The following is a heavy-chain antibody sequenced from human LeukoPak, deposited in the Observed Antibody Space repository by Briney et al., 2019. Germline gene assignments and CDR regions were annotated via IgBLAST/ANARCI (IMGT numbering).Heavy chain of an antibody. CDR3: ARGGGSYEPLAY. D-gene: IGHD1-26*01. J-gene: IGHJ4*02. Sequence: ASVKVSCKSSGYTFTSYGISWVRQAPGQGLEWMGWIIAYNGTRNYAQKVKGRVTMTRDKSKSTAYMEMRSLRSDDTAVYYCARGGGSYEPLAYWGQGTLVTVSS. V-gene: IGHV1-18*01. CDR2: IIAYNGTR. CDR1: GYTFTSYG.